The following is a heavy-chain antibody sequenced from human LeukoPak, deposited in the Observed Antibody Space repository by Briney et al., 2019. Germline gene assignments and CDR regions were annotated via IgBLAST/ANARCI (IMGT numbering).Heavy chain of an antibody. Sequence: SQTLSLTCTVSGGSISSGDYYWSWLRQPPGKGLEWIGYIYYSGSTYYNPSLKSRVTISVDTSKNQFSLRLSSVTAADTAVYYCAQTGDILTGYDYWGQGTLVTVSS. D-gene: IGHD3-9*01. J-gene: IGHJ4*02. CDR3: AQTGDILTGYDY. CDR2: IYYSGST. V-gene: IGHV4-30-4*01. CDR1: GGSISSGDYY.